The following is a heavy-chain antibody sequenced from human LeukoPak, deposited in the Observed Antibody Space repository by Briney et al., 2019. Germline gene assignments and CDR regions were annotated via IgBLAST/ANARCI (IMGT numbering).Heavy chain of an antibody. CDR2: IYYSGST. Sequence: PSETLSLTCTVSSGSISSYYWSWIRQPPGKGLEWIGYIYYSGSTNYNPSLKSRVTISVDTSKNQFSLKLSSVTAADTAVYYCASFYCSGGSCYQYYYYYYMDVWGKGTTVTISS. CDR3: ASFYCSGGSCYQYYYYYYMDV. CDR1: SGSISSYY. J-gene: IGHJ6*03. V-gene: IGHV4-59*08. D-gene: IGHD2-15*01.